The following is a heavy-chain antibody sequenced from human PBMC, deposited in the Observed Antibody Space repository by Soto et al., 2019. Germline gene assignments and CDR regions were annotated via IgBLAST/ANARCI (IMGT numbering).Heavy chain of an antibody. D-gene: IGHD1-7*01. CDR2: VNRILST. CDR3: AKDKTTGLFDY. CDR1: GGSFSGYY. Sequence: SETLSLTCAVYGGSFSGYYCTWIRQPPVTGLEWVGEVNRILSTNYNPSLKSRVTVSVEACKNRFSLNLTSVTASYRAVYYCAKDKTTGLFDYWGQGTLVTVSS. J-gene: IGHJ4*02. V-gene: IGHV4-34*01.